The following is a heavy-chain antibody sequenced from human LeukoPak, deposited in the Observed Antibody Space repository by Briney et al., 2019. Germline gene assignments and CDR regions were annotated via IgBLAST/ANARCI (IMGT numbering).Heavy chain of an antibody. Sequence: ASVKVSCKASGYTFTSYGISWVRPAPGQGLEWMGWISGYNGNTNYAQKLQGRVTMTTDTSTSTAYMELRSLRSDDTAVYYCASGIRDGYNSDYWGQGTLVTVSS. CDR2: ISGYNGNT. J-gene: IGHJ4*02. CDR3: ASGIRDGYNSDY. CDR1: GYTFTSYG. V-gene: IGHV1-18*01. D-gene: IGHD5-24*01.